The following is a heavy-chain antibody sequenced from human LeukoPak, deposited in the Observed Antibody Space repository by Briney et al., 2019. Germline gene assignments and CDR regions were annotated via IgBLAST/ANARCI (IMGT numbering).Heavy chain of an antibody. CDR1: GYTFTSYG. V-gene: IGHV1-18*01. J-gene: IGHJ4*02. CDR2: ISAYNGNT. CDR3: AKTSEIQLWPSYVDY. D-gene: IGHD5-18*01. Sequence: GASVKVSCKASGYTFTSYGISWVRQAPGQGLEWMGWISAYNGNTNYAQKLQGRVTMTRDTSTSTVYMDLSRLRSDDTAVYYCAKTSEIQLWPSYVDYWGQGTLVAVSS.